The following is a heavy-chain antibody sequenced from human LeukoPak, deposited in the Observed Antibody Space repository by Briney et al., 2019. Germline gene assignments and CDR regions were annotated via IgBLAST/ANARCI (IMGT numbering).Heavy chain of an antibody. CDR1: GFTFGDYA. CDR2: IRSKAYGGTT. V-gene: IGHV3-49*04. CDR3: TRDLLYGDYGGYYYYGMDV. J-gene: IGHJ6*02. D-gene: IGHD4-17*01. Sequence: GRSLRLSCTASGFTFGDYAMSWVRQAPGKGPEWVGFIRSKAYGGTTEYAASVKGRFTISRDDSKSIAYLRMNSLKTEDTAVYYCTRDLLYGDYGGYYYYGMDVWGQGTTVTVSS.